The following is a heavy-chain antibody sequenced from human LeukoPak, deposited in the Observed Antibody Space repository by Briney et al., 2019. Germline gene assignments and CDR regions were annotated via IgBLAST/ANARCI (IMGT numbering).Heavy chain of an antibody. CDR2: IKQDGSEK. CDR3: ARDPFNTYYDSSGYYGSGFDY. J-gene: IGHJ4*02. CDR1: GFTFSSHW. D-gene: IGHD3-22*01. Sequence: GGSLRPSCAASGFTFSSHWMSWVRQAPGKGLEWVANIKQDGSEKYYADSVKGRFTISRDNSKNTLYLQMNSLRAEDTAVYYCARDPFNTYYDSSGYYGSGFDYWGQGTLVTVSS. V-gene: IGHV3-7*01.